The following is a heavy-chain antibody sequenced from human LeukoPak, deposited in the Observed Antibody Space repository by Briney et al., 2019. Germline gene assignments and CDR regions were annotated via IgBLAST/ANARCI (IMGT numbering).Heavy chain of an antibody. CDR3: ARDPYCSGGSCYY. V-gene: IGHV3-21*01. J-gene: IGHJ4*02. Sequence: GGSLRLSCAASGFIFSSYSMNWVRQAPGKGLEWVSSISSSSSYIYYADSVKGRFTISRDNAKNSLYLQMNSLRAEDTAVYYCARDPYCSGGSCYYWGQGTLVTVSS. CDR1: GFIFSSYS. D-gene: IGHD2-15*01. CDR2: ISSSSSYI.